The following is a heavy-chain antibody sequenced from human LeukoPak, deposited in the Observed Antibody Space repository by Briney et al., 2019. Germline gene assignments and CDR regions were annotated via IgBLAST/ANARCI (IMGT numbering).Heavy chain of an antibody. V-gene: IGHV1-2*02. J-gene: IGHJ6*03. CDR1: GYTFTGYY. Sequence: WASVKVSCKASGYTFTGYYMHWVRQAPGQGLEWMGWINPNSGGTNYAQKFQGRVTMTRDTSISTAYMELSRLRSDDTAVYYCARDHYSSGWYPLYYYYYYMDVWGKGTTVTVSS. CDR2: INPNSGGT. CDR3: ARDHYSSGWYPLYYYYYYMDV. D-gene: IGHD6-19*01.